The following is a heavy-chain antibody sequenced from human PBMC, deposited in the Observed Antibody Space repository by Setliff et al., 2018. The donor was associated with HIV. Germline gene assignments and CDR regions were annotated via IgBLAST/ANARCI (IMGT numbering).Heavy chain of an antibody. CDR2: VSGSGATT. Sequence: GGSLRLSCVASGFTFRNSAVSWIRQAPGKGLQWVSAVSGSGATTYYAASVKGRFTISRDNLKSMVYLQMNSLRAEDTAIYYCVKDHAGGGYHDILPPSWGQGTMVTVSS. D-gene: IGHD3-9*01. V-gene: IGHV3-23*01. CDR3: VKDHAGGGYHDILPPS. J-gene: IGHJ3*01. CDR1: GFTFRNSA.